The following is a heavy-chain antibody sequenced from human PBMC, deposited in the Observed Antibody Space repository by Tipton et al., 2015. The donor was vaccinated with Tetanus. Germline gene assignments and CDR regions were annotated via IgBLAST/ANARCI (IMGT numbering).Heavy chain of an antibody. V-gene: IGHV1-46*04. CDR1: GYTFTQYY. CDR2: IYPSDGST. CDR3: ARDREAFDY. D-gene: IGHD1-26*01. Sequence: QLVQSGAEVKKPGASVKLSCKTSGYTFTQYYLHWVRQAPGQGLEWMGMIYPSDGSTSYAEKLQGRVTMTRDTPTSTVYMEMSSLRSEDTAVYYCARDREAFDYWGQGTKATVSS. J-gene: IGHJ3*01.